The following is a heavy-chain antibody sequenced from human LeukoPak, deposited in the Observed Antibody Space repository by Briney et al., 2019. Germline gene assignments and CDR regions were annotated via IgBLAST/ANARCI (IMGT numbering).Heavy chain of an antibody. D-gene: IGHD6-13*01. J-gene: IGHJ4*02. V-gene: IGHV3-21*01. CDR3: AREGYSSSWYAEYYFDY. Sequence: PGGSLRLSCAASGFTFSSYSMNWVRQAPGKGLEWVSSISSSSSYIYYADSVKGRFTISRDNAKNTLYLQMNSLRAEDTAVYYCAREGYSSSWYAEYYFDYWGQGTLVTVSS. CDR2: ISSSSSYI. CDR1: GFTFSSYS.